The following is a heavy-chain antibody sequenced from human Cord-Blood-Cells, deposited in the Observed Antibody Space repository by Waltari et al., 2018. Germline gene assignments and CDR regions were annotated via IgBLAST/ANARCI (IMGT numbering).Heavy chain of an antibody. J-gene: IGHJ4*02. CDR1: GFTFSSYA. D-gene: IGHD6-19*01. Sequence: QVQLVESGGGVVQPGRSLRLSCAASGFTFSSYAMPWVRQAPGKGLEWVAVISYDGSNKYYADSVKGRFTISRDNSKNTLYLQMNSLRAEDTAVYYCARDSSGWYRIFDYWGQGTLVTVSS. V-gene: IGHV3-30*04. CDR3: ARDSSGWYRIFDY. CDR2: ISYDGSNK.